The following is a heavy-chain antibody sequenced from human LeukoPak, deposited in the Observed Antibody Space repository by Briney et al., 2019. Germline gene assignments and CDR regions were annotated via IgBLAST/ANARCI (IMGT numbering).Heavy chain of an antibody. D-gene: IGHD1-26*01. CDR3: ARDPYSGSYGDYYYYYMDV. J-gene: IGHJ6*03. CDR2: ITSSSSYI. Sequence: GGSLRLSCAASGFTVSSTYMSWVRQAPGKGLEWVSSITSSSSYIYYADSVKGRFTISRDNAKSSLYLQMDSLRDEDTAVYYCARDPYSGSYGDYYYYYMDVWGKGTTVTISS. V-gene: IGHV3-21*01. CDR1: GFTVSSTY.